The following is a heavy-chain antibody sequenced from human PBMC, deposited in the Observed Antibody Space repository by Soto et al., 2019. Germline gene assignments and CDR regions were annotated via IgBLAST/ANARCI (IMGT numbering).Heavy chain of an antibody. Sequence: QVQLVQSGAEVKKPGASVKLSCRTSGYTFTHYYIHWVRQAPGQGLEWLGIINPASGSTNYAQDFQGRVTLTMDTSTTTVYMDLSGLRAEDTAMFYCAGDFAAGDHWGQGTLVTVSS. CDR2: INPASGST. D-gene: IGHD6-13*01. J-gene: IGHJ4*02. CDR1: GYTFTHYY. V-gene: IGHV1-46*01. CDR3: AGDFAAGDH.